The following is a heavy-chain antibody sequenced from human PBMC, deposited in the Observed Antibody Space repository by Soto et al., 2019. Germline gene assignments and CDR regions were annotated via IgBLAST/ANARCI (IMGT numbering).Heavy chain of an antibody. CDR3: ARGGVSTRTFDY. Sequence: GESLKISCKGSGYNFAGYWIAWVRQMPGKGLELMGIIYPSDADTRYRPSFQGQVTISADKSISSAYLQWSSLRASDTAMYYCARGGVSTRTFDYWGQGTPVTVSS. CDR1: GYNFAGYW. J-gene: IGHJ4*02. D-gene: IGHD3-3*01. V-gene: IGHV5-51*01. CDR2: IYPSDADT.